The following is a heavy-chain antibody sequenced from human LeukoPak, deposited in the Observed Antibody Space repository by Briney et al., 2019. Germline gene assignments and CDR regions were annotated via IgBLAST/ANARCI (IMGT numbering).Heavy chain of an antibody. CDR1: GFTFSSYW. D-gene: IGHD3-3*01. V-gene: IGHV3-7*01. J-gene: IGHJ6*03. CDR2: IKQDGSEK. Sequence: PGGSLRLSCAASGFTFSSYWMSWVRQAPGKGLEWVANIKQDGSEKYYVDSVKGRFTISRDNAKNSLYLQMNSLRAEDTAVYYCARDQSYYDFWSGYYTRENYMDAWGKGTTVTVSS. CDR3: ARDQSYYDFWSGYYTRENYMDA.